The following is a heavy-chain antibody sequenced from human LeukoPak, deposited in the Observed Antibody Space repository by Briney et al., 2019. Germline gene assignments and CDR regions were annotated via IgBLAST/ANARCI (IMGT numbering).Heavy chain of an antibody. Sequence: TGGSLRLSCAASGFTFSSYWMSWVRQAPGKGLEWVANIKEDGSQKYYVDSVKGRFTISRDNAKNSLYLQMNSLRAEDTAVYYCASGRSDAFDIWGQGTMVTVSS. D-gene: IGHD1-26*01. V-gene: IGHV3-7*01. CDR1: GFTFSSYW. CDR2: IKEDGSQK. J-gene: IGHJ3*02. CDR3: ASGRSDAFDI.